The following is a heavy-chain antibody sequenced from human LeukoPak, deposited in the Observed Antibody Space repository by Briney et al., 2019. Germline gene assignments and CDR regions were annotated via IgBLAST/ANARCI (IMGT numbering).Heavy chain of an antibody. CDR3: AGTYCDYGWYDY. Sequence: SETLSLTCAVSGGSISSGGYSWSWIRQPPGKGLEWIGYIYHSGSTYYNPSLKSRVTISVDRSKNQFSLKLSSVTAADTAVYYCAGTYCDYGWYDYWGQGTLVTVSS. D-gene: IGHD4-17*01. CDR2: IYHSGST. J-gene: IGHJ4*02. CDR1: GGSISSGGYS. V-gene: IGHV4-30-2*01.